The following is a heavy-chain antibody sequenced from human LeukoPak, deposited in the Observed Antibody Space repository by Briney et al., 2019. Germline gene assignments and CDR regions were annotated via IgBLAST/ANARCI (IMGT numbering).Heavy chain of an antibody. CDR1: GGSISSSSYY. V-gene: IGHV4-39*07. CDR3: ARVLGGGPLAYCGGDCYYLPNWFDP. D-gene: IGHD2-21*02. J-gene: IGHJ5*02. CDR2: IYTSGST. Sequence: PSETLSLTCTVSGGSISSSSYYWGWIRQPPGKGLEWIGRIYTSGSTNYNPSLKSRVTMSVDTSKNQFSLKLSSVTAADTAVYYCARVLGGGPLAYCGGDCYYLPNWFDPWGQGTLVSVSS.